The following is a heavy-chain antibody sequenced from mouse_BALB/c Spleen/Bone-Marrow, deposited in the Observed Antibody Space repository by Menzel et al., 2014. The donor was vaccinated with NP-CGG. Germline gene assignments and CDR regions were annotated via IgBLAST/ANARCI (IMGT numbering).Heavy chain of an antibody. V-gene: IGHV1-67*01. D-gene: IGHD2-4*01. CDR1: GYTFTEYV. J-gene: IGHJ4*01. Sequence: QVQLQQSGPELVRAGVSVKISCKGSGYTFTEYVMHWVRQSHAKSLEWIGVISTYSGKTNYNQKFKGKATMTVDKSSSTAYMELARLTSEDSAIYYCASYFDNAMDYWGQGTSVTVSS. CDR3: ASYFDNAMDY. CDR2: ISTYSGKT.